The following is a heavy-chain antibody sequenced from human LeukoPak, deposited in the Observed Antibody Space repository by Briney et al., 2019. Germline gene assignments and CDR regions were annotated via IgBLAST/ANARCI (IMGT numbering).Heavy chain of an antibody. CDR1: GFTFSSYA. CDR3: ARDAYDSSGYYHY. Sequence: PGGSLRLSCAASGFTFSSYAMHWVRQAPGKGLEWVAVISYDGSNKYYADSVKGRFTISRDNSKNTLYPQMNSLRAEDTAVYYCARDAYDSSGYYHYWGQGTLVTVSS. CDR2: ISYDGSNK. V-gene: IGHV3-30-3*01. D-gene: IGHD3-22*01. J-gene: IGHJ4*02.